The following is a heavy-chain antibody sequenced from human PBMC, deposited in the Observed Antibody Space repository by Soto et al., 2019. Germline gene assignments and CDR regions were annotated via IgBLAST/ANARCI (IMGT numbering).Heavy chain of an antibody. CDR3: ARAVQLWGDV. CDR1: GYTFINYA. V-gene: IGHV1-3*05. J-gene: IGHJ6*02. Sequence: QVQVVQSGAEEKKPGASVKVSCKASGYTFINYAMYWVRQAPGQRLEWMGWINAGNGNTKYSQKFQGRVTITRDTSASTAYMELSSLRSEDTAVYYCARAVQLWGDVWGLGTTVTVSS. D-gene: IGHD5-18*01. CDR2: INAGNGNT.